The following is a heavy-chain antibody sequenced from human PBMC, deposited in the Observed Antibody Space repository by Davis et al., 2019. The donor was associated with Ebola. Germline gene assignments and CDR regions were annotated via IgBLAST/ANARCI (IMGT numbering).Heavy chain of an antibody. D-gene: IGHD3-3*01. J-gene: IGHJ4*02. CDR3: TTVSYDFWSGYY. Sequence: GESLKISCAASGFTFSNAWMSWVRQAPGKGLEWVGRIKSKTDGGTTDYAAPVKGRFTISRDDSKNTLYLQMNSLKTEDTAVYYCTTVSYDFWSGYYWGQGTLVTVSS. CDR2: IKSKTDGGTT. CDR1: GFTFSNAW. V-gene: IGHV3-15*01.